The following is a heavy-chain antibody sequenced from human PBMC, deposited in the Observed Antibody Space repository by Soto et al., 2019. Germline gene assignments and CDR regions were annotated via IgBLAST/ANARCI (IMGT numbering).Heavy chain of an antibody. J-gene: IGHJ4*02. D-gene: IGHD3-22*01. CDR1: GFTFGDHA. CDR3: VRDMDVSGYARFDY. Sequence: GGSLRLSCAASGFTFGDHAMHWVRQVPGKGLEWVSGISWNSGNIGYADSVKGRFTISRDNAENSLYLQMNSLRVEDTALYYCVRDMDVSGYARFDYWGQGTLVTVSS. V-gene: IGHV3-9*01. CDR2: ISWNSGNI.